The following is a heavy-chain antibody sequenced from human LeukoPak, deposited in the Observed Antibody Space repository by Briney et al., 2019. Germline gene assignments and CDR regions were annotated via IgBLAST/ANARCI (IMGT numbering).Heavy chain of an antibody. CDR3: ARGGAYSWNWWYFEY. V-gene: IGHV4-59*01. CDR2: IYYTGIT. D-gene: IGHD1-1*01. J-gene: IGHJ4*02. Sequence: PSETLSFTCTVSGGSISTYYWSWIRQPPGKGLEWIGYIYYTGITNYNPSLKSRVTISVDTSKNQFSLKLSSVTAADTAVYYCARGGAYSWNWWYFEYWGQGTLVTVSS. CDR1: GGSISTYY.